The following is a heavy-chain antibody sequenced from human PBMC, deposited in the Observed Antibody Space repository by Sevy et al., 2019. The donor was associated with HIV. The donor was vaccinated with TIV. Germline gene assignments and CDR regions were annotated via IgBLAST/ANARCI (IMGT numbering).Heavy chain of an antibody. CDR1: GFTFSSYS. V-gene: IGHV3-21*01. CDR3: AREHYYDSSGYYYDDAFDI. Sequence: GGSLRLSCAASGFTFSSYSMNWVRQAPGKGLEWVSSISSSSSDIYYADSVKGRFTISRDNAKNSLYLQMNSLRAEDTAVYYCAREHYYDSSGYYYDDAFDIWGQGTMVTVSS. CDR2: ISSSSSDI. D-gene: IGHD3-22*01. J-gene: IGHJ3*02.